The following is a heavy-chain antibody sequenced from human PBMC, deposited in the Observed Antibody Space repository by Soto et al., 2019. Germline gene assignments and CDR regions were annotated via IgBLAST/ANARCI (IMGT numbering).Heavy chain of an antibody. D-gene: IGHD2-15*01. CDR2: ISGSGGST. CDR1: GFTFSSYA. J-gene: IGHJ4*02. Sequence: GGSLRLSCAPSGFTFSSYAMSWVRQAPGKGLEWVSAISGSGGSTYYADSVKGRFTISRDNSKNTLYLQMNSLRAEDTAVYYCAKDRARGYCSGGSRYSFDYWGQGTLVTVS. V-gene: IGHV3-23*01. CDR3: AKDRARGYCSGGSRYSFDY.